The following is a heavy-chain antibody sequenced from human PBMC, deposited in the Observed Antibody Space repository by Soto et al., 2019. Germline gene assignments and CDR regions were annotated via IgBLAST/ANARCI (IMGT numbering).Heavy chain of an antibody. CDR3: ARDGYDGSGSPYPAY. J-gene: IGHJ4*02. Sequence: SETLSLTCSVSGGSMSEYFWSWIRQSPGKGLEWIGYIYYLGSTDYNPSLKSRVTISVDTSKRQFSLRLTSVAAADTAVYYCARDGYDGSGSPYPAYWGPGTQVT. CDR1: GGSMSEYF. V-gene: IGHV4-59*01. CDR2: IYYLGST. D-gene: IGHD3-10*01.